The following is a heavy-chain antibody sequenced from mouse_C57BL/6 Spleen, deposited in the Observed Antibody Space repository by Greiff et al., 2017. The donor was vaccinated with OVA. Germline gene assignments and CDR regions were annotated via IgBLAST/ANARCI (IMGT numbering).Heavy chain of an antibody. CDR2: IYWDDDK. D-gene: IGHD1-1*01. J-gene: IGHJ3*01. Sequence: QVTLKESGPGILQSSQTLSLTCSFSGFSLSTSGMGVSWLRQPSGKGLEWLAHIYWDDDKRYNPSLKSRLTISKDTSRNQVFLTITSVDTAYTATYYCARSRCYYDDGAWFAYWGQGTLVTVSA. CDR1: GFSLSTSGMG. CDR3: ARSRCYYDDGAWFAY. V-gene: IGHV8-12*01.